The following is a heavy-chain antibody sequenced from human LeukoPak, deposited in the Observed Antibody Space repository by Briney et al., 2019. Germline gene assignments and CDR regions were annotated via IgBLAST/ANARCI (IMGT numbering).Heavy chain of an antibody. CDR3: AKETFFSGSYYAY. CDR1: GFTFSSYG. D-gene: IGHD1-26*01. Sequence: PGRSLRLSCAASGFTFSSYGMHWVRQAPGKGLEWVAVISYDGSNKYYADSVKGRFTISRDNSKNTLYLQMNSLRAEDTAVHYCAKETFFSGSYYAYWGQGTLVTVSS. CDR2: ISYDGSNK. V-gene: IGHV3-30*18. J-gene: IGHJ4*02.